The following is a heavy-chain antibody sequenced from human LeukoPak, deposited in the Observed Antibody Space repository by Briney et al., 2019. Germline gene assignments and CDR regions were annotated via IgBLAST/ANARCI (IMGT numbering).Heavy chain of an antibody. CDR2: ISSSSYI. V-gene: IGHV3-21*01. CDR1: GFTFSSYS. CDR3: ARDSGYISGVDY. D-gene: IGHD6-13*01. J-gene: IGHJ4*02. Sequence: AGGSLRLSCAASGFTFSSYSMNWVRQAPGKGLEWVSSISSSSYIYYADSVKGRFTISRDNAKNSLYLQMNSLRAEDTAVYYCARDSGYISGVDYWGQGTLVTVSS.